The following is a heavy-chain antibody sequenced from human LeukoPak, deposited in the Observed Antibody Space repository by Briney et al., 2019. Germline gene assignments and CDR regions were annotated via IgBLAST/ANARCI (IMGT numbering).Heavy chain of an antibody. V-gene: IGHV1-2*02. Sequence: EASVKVSCKASGYTFTGYYMHWVRQAPGQGLEWMGWINPNSGGTNYAQKFQGRVTMTRDTSISTAYMELSRLRSDDTAVYYCARVGYSGSPASYDYWGQGTLVTVSS. CDR1: GYTFTGYY. CDR3: ARVGYSGSPASYDY. D-gene: IGHD1-26*01. CDR2: INPNSGGT. J-gene: IGHJ4*02.